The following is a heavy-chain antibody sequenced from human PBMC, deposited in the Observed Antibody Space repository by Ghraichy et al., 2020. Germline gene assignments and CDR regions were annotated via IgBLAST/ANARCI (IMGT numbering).Heavy chain of an antibody. J-gene: IGHJ6*02. CDR2: INAGNGNT. CDR1: GYTFTSYA. V-gene: IGHV1-3*01. CDR3: ARDYDILTAYYYYYGMDV. Sequence: ASVKVSCKASGYTFTSYAMHWVRQAPGQRLEWMGWINAGNGNTKYSQKFQGRVTITRDTSASTAYMELSSLRSEDTAVYYCARDYDILTAYYYYYGMDVWGQGTTVTVSS. D-gene: IGHD3-9*01.